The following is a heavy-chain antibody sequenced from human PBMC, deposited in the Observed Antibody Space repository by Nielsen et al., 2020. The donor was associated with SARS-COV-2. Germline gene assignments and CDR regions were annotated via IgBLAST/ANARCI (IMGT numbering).Heavy chain of an antibody. CDR1: GGTFSSYA. V-gene: IGHV1-69*05. J-gene: IGHJ3*02. Sequence: SVKVSCKASGGTFSSYAISWVRQAPGQGLEWMGGIIPIFGTANYAQKFQGRVTMTRDTSTSTVYMELSSLRSEDTAVYYCAREDRSRLDAFDIWGQGTMVTVSS. CDR3: AREDRSRLDAFDI. CDR2: IIPIFGTA. D-gene: IGHD6-25*01.